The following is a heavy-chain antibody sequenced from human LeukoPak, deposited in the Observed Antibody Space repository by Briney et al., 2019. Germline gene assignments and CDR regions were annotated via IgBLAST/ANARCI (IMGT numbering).Heavy chain of an antibody. CDR3: ARHPLLEMAHDY. CDR2: IYYSGST. Sequence: SETLSPTCTVSGGSISSSSYYWGWIRQPPGKGLEWIGSIYYSGSTYYNPSLKSRVTISVDTSKNQFSLKLSSVTAADTAVYYCARHPLLEMAHDYWGQGTLVTVSS. V-gene: IGHV4-39*01. J-gene: IGHJ4*02. CDR1: GGSISSSSYY. D-gene: IGHD5-24*01.